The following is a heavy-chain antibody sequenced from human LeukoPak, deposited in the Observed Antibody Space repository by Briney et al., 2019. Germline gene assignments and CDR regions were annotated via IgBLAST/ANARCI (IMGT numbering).Heavy chain of an antibody. J-gene: IGHJ4*02. CDR1: GYTFTGYY. CDR3: ARTSSGSYYCVMFGYFDY. CDR2: INPNSGGT. Sequence: GASVKVSCKASGYTFTGYYMHWVRQAPGQGLEWMGWINPNSGGTNYAQKFQGRVTMTRDTSISTAYMELSRLRSDDTAVYYCARTSSGSYYCVMFGYFDYWGQGTLVTVSS. V-gene: IGHV1-2*02. D-gene: IGHD3-10*01.